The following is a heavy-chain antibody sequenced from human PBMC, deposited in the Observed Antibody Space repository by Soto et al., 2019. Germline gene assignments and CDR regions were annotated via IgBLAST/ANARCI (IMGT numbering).Heavy chain of an antibody. J-gene: IGHJ5*02. D-gene: IGHD5-18*01. V-gene: IGHV4-30-4*01. Sequence: SETLSLTCTVSGDSISSNNNYWSWIRQPPGEGLEWIGFISYSGTTSYSPSLKSRVAISLDTSKNQFPLSLSSVTAADTAVYYCARGRGYSYGLDPWGQGTLVTVSS. CDR2: ISYSGTT. CDR1: GDSISSNNNY. CDR3: ARGRGYSYGLDP.